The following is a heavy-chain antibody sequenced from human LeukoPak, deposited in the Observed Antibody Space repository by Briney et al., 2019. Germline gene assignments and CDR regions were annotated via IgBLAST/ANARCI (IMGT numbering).Heavy chain of an antibody. Sequence: SETLSLTCTVSGGSISSYYWSWIRQPAGKGLEWIGRIYTSGSTNYNPSLMSRVTMSVDTSKNQFSLKLSSVTAADTAVYYCARDRYTKGDAFDIWGQATMVTVSS. V-gene: IGHV4-4*07. J-gene: IGHJ3*02. CDR3: ARDRYTKGDAFDI. CDR1: GGSISSYY. D-gene: IGHD3-16*02. CDR2: IYTSGST.